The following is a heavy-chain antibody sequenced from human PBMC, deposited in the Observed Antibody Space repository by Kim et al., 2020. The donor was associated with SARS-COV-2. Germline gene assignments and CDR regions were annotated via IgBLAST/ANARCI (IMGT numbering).Heavy chain of an antibody. CDR3: ARRWYYYDSSGYNPWYFDL. CDR2: IYPGDSDT. D-gene: IGHD3-22*01. CDR1: GYSFTSYW. Sequence: GESLKISCKGSGYSFTSYWIGWVRQMPGKGLEWMGIIYPGDSDTRYSPSFQGQVTISADKSISTAYLQWSSLKASDTAMYYCARRWYYYDSSGYNPWYFDLWGRGTLVTVSS. J-gene: IGHJ2*01. V-gene: IGHV5-51*01.